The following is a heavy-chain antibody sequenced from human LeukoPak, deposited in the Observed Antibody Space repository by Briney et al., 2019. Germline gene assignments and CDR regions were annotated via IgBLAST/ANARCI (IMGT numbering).Heavy chain of an antibody. CDR3: ARGGGTMVRDYYMDV. Sequence: PSETLSLTCTVSGGSISSYYWSWIRQPAGKGLEWIGRIYTSGSTNYNPSLKSRVTISVDKSKNQFSLKLSSVTAADTAVYYGARGGGTMVRDYYMDVWGKGTTVTVSS. V-gene: IGHV4-4*07. CDR1: GGSISSYY. D-gene: IGHD3-10*01. J-gene: IGHJ6*03. CDR2: IYTSGST.